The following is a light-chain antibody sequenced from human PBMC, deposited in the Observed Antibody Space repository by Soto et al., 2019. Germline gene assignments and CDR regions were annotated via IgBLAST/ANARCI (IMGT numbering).Light chain of an antibody. Sequence: QSVLTQPPSVSGAPGQRVTISCTGSSSNIGAHYDVHWYQQLPGTAPKLLIYGNSNRPSGVPDRFSGSKSGTSASLAITGLQAEDEAAYYCQSYENILSVYVFGTGNKLTVL. CDR2: GNS. CDR1: SSNIGAHYD. CDR3: QSYENILSVYV. V-gene: IGLV1-40*01. J-gene: IGLJ1*01.